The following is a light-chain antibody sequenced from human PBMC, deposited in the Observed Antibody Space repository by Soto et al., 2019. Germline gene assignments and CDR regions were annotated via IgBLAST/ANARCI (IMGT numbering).Light chain of an antibody. V-gene: IGKV1-5*03. J-gene: IGKJ4*01. CDR1: QSISTW. CDR3: QQYNTYPLT. Sequence: DIQMTQSPSTLSASVGDRVTITCRASQSISTWLAWYQQKPGKAPKLLIYKASSLESGVSSRFSGSGSGTEFSLTISSLQPDDFATYDCQQYNTYPLTFGGGTPVEIK. CDR2: KAS.